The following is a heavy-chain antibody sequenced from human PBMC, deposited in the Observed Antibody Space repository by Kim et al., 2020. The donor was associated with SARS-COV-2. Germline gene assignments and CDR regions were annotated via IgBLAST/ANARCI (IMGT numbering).Heavy chain of an antibody. D-gene: IGHD5-12*01. V-gene: IGHV5-10-1*01. CDR3: ARTDGYNYFYYYGMDV. CDR2: IDPSDSYT. J-gene: IGHJ6*02. CDR1: GYSFTSYW. Sequence: GASLKISCKGSGYSFTSYWISWVRQMPGKGLEWMGRIDPSDSYTNYSPSFQGHVTIPADKSISTAYLQWSSLKASDTAMYYCARTDGYNYFYYYGMDVWGQGTTVTVSS.